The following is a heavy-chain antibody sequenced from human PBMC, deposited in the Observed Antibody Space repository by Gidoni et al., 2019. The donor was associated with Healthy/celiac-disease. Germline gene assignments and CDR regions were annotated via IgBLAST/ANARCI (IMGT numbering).Heavy chain of an antibody. CDR1: GFTFSSYA. CDR3: AKDVSQYQLLLYYFDY. Sequence: EVQLLESGGGLVQPGGSLRLSCAASGFTFSSYAMSWVRQAPGKGLEWVSAIGGSGGSTYYADSVKGRFTISRDNSKNTLYLQMNSLRAEDTAVYYCAKDVSQYQLLLYYFDYWGQGTLVTVSS. V-gene: IGHV3-23*01. CDR2: IGGSGGST. D-gene: IGHD2-2*01. J-gene: IGHJ4*02.